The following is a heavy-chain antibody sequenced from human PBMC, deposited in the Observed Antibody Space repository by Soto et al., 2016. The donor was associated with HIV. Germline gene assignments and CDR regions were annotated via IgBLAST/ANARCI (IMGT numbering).Heavy chain of an antibody. D-gene: IGHD3-3*01. CDR2: ISDSGST. CDR3: ARVPRFWGGSTFINYYYYYMDV. Sequence: QVQLQESGPGLVKPSETLSLTCTVSGGSISSYYWSWIRQPPGKGLEWIGYISDSGSTTYNPSLKSRVTISVDTSKNQFSLKLSSVTAADTAVYYCARVPRFWGGSTFINYYYYYMDVWAPGPRSPSP. J-gene: IGHJ6*03. CDR1: GGSISSYY. V-gene: IGHV4-59*01.